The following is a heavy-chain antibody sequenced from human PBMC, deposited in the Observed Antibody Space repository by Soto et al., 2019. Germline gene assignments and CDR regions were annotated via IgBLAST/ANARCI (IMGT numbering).Heavy chain of an antibody. CDR3: ARVGQGRYYFDY. Sequence: PGGSLRLSSAGSGFTFSTYWMHWVRQVPGKGLVWVSRINSDGSTTSYADSVKGRFTISRDNAKDTLYLQMNSLRAEDTAVYYCARVGQGRYYFDYWGQGTLVTVSS. CDR2: INSDGSTT. J-gene: IGHJ4*02. CDR1: GFTFSTYW. V-gene: IGHV3-74*01.